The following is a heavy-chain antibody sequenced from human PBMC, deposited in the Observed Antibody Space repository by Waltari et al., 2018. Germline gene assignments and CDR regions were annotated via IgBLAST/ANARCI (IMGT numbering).Heavy chain of an antibody. Sequence: QVQLQQWGAGLLKPSAILSLTCAVNGGPFNGYNWSWSRQAPGKGLEWIGEINHSGITNYNPSVDSRVSISVDTSKRQFSLKLNSVTAADTAIYYCARGRCLVTVPIGTSWLDPWGQGTQVTVSS. CDR2: INHSGIT. CDR3: ARGRCLVTVPIGTSWLDP. CDR1: GGPFNGYN. V-gene: IGHV4-34*01. D-gene: IGHD2-8*02. J-gene: IGHJ5*02.